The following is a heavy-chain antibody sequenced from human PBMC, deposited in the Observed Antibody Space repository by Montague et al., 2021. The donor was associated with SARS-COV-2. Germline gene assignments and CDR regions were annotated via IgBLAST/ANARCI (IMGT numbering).Heavy chain of an antibody. Sequence: SETLSLICSVSGDSISTSTFYWGWIRQSPGKGLEWIGTISYNGRTFYNPSLRSRLTISVDPSENQSSLKLNSVTAADTAVYYCTRLALLVAGGIGCFDPWGQGTLVTVSS. CDR1: GDSISTSTFY. CDR2: ISYNGRT. J-gene: IGHJ5*02. V-gene: IGHV4-39*01. D-gene: IGHD1-1*01. CDR3: TRLALLVAGGIGCFDP.